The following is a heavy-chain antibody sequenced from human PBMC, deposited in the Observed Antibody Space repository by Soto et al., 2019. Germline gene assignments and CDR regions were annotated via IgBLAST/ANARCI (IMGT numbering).Heavy chain of an antibody. Sequence: NISSYYWGWIRKPPGKGLEWVSAISGSGGSTYYADSVKGRFTISRDNSKNTLYLQMNSLRAEDTAVYYCAKENPSSDSGSYWSFDYWGQGTLVTVSS. D-gene: IGHD1-26*01. CDR1: NISSYY. CDR3: AKENPSSDSGSYWSFDY. J-gene: IGHJ4*02. CDR2: ISGSGGST. V-gene: IGHV3-23*01.